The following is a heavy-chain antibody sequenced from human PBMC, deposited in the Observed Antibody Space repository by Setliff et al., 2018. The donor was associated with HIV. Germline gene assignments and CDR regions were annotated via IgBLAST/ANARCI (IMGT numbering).Heavy chain of an antibody. Sequence: SETLSLTCTVSGGSISSTSYYWGWIRQPPGTGLEWIGSSYYSGSTNYNPALKSRVTISVDTSKNQFSLKLSSVTAADTAVYYCARHSGVASPNWFDPWGQGTLVTVSS. J-gene: IGHJ5*02. D-gene: IGHD3-10*01. V-gene: IGHV4-39*01. CDR1: GGSISSTSYY. CDR2: SYYSGST. CDR3: ARHSGVASPNWFDP.